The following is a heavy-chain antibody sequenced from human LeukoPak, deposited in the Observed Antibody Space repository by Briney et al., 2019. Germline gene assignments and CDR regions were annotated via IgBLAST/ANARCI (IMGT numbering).Heavy chain of an antibody. D-gene: IGHD2-21*01. CDR1: GGSISSSSYY. J-gene: IGHJ5*02. V-gene: IGHV4-39*01. Sequence: SETLSLTCTVSGGSISSSSYYWDWIRQPPGKGLEWIGNIYYSGSTYYNPSLKSRVTISVDTSKNQFSLKLSSVTAADTAVYYCARHSTVVGMGWFDPWGQGTLVTVSS. CDR2: IYYSGST. CDR3: ARHSTVVGMGWFDP.